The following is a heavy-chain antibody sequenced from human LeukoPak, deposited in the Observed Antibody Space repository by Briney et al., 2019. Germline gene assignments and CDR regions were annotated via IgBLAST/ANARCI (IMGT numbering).Heavy chain of an antibody. Sequence: GGSLRLSCAVSGLTFDDYGMSWVRQAPGKGLEWVSGINWNGGSTGYADSVKGRFTISRDNAKNSLYLQMNSLRAEDTAVYYCARHSALVRGVIGAFDIWGQGTMVTVSS. V-gene: IGHV3-20*04. CDR2: INWNGGST. J-gene: IGHJ3*02. D-gene: IGHD3-10*01. CDR3: ARHSALVRGVIGAFDI. CDR1: GLTFDDYG.